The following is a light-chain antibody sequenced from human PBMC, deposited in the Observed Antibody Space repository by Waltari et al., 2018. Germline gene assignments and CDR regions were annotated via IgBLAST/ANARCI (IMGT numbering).Light chain of an antibody. CDR1: QGIIVV. J-gene: IGKJ1*01. V-gene: IGKV1-6*02. CDR3: LQDYIYPRT. Sequence: AIQLTQSPSSPSASVGDKVTITCRARQGIIVVLAWYQQQPGKAPQLLLYGASSLQSGVPSRFSGGASGSDFTLTISSLQPEDSATYYCLQDYIYPRTFGQGPKVELK. CDR2: GAS.